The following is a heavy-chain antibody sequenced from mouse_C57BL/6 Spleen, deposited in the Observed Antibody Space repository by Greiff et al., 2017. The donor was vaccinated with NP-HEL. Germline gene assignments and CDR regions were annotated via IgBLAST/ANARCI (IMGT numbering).Heavy chain of an antibody. D-gene: IGHD4-1*02. CDR1: GYTFTSYW. CDR3: ARRNPTGAGYDAMDY. CDR2: IDPNSGGT. Sequence: VQLQQPGAELVKPGASVKLSCKASGYTFTSYWMHWVKQRPGRGLEWIGRIDPNSGGTKYNEKFKSKATLTVDKPSSTAYMQLSSLTSEDSSVYYCARRNPTGAGYDAMDYWGQGTSVTVSS. V-gene: IGHV1-72*01. J-gene: IGHJ4*01.